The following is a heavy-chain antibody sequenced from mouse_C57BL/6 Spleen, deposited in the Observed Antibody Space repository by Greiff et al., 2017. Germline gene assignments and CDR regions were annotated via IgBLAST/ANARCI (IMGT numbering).Heavy chain of an antibody. V-gene: IGHV1-15*01. J-gene: IGHJ2*01. D-gene: IGHD2-5*01. Sequence: VQLQQSGAELVRPGASVTLSCKASGYTFTDYEMHWVKQTPVHGLEWIGAIVPETGGTAYNQKFKGKAILTADKSSSTAYMELRSLTSEDSAVYYCTNPYYSKSYFDYWGQGTTLTVSS. CDR2: IVPETGGT. CDR1: GYTFTDYE. CDR3: TNPYYSKSYFDY.